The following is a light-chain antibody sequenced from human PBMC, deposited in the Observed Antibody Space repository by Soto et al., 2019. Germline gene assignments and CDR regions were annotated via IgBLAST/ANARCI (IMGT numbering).Light chain of an antibody. CDR2: DAS. J-gene: IGKJ5*01. V-gene: IGKV1-8*01. CDR3: QQYYAYPVT. CDR1: QTIYSY. Sequence: AIQMTQSPSSFSASTGDTVTITCRASQTIYSYLVWYQQKPGKAPKLLIYDASTLQSGVPSRFSGGGSGTDFTLTISTLQSEDFATYYCQQYYAYPVTFGQGTRLEI.